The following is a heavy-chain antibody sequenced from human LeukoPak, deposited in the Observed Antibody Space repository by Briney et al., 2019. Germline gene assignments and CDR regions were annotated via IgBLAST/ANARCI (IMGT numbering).Heavy chain of an antibody. Sequence: GGPLRLSCAASGFPFSSYGMHWVRQAPGKGLEWVAGIAGGDDRFYADSVKGRFSISRDNSKTTLYLQMNSLRAEDTAVYYCASPRSYYDSSGSIDYWGQGTLVTVSS. V-gene: IGHV3-NL1*01. D-gene: IGHD3-22*01. J-gene: IGHJ4*02. CDR3: ASPRSYYDSSGSIDY. CDR2: IAGGDDR. CDR1: GFPFSSYG.